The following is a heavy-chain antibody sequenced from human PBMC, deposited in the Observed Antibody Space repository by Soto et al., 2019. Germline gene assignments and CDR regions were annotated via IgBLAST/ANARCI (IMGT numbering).Heavy chain of an antibody. CDR3: ARDRGYCSGGSCYSGASWFDP. Sequence: QVQLVQSGAEVKKPGSSVKVSCKASGGTFSSYAISWVRQAPGQGLEWMGGIIPIFGTANYAQKFQGRVTITADESTSTAYMELSSLRSEDTAVYYCARDRGYCSGGSCYSGASWFDPWGQGTLVTVSS. D-gene: IGHD2-15*01. CDR1: GGTFSSYA. CDR2: IIPIFGTA. V-gene: IGHV1-69*01. J-gene: IGHJ5*02.